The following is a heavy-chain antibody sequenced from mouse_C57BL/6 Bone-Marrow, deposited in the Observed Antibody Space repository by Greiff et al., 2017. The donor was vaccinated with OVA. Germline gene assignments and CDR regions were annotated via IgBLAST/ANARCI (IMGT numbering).Heavy chain of an antibody. CDR1: GYSITSAY. Sequence: EVKLLESGPGLAKPSQTLSLTCSVTGYSITSAYWNWLRKFPGNKLEYIGYISYSGSTYYNPSLKSRISTTRATSKNKYYLQLNSMTTEDTATYYCARYYNGSSDNYFDDWGKGTTLTVSS. CDR3: ARYYNGSSDNYFDD. J-gene: IGHJ2*01. D-gene: IGHD1-1*01. CDR2: ISYSGST. V-gene: IGHV3-8*01.